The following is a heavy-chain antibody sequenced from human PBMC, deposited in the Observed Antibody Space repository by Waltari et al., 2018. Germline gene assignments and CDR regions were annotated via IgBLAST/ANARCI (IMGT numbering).Heavy chain of an antibody. CDR2: IDYSGST. CDR3: ARGRVNYDFWRGYYYFDY. CDR1: GGSISSCY. Sequence: QVQLQESGPGLVKPSETLSLTCTGSGGSISSCYWRWIRQPPGKGMEWSGSIDYSGSTNYTPSLKSRVTISVDTSKNQFSLKLSSVTAADTAVYYCARGRVNYDFWRGYYYFDYWGQGTLVTVSS. J-gene: IGHJ4*02. D-gene: IGHD3-3*01. V-gene: IGHV4-59*01.